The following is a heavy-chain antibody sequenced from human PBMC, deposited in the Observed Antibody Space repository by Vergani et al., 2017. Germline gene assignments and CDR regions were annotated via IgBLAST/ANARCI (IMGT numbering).Heavy chain of an antibody. CDR2: ISSSSSTI. J-gene: IGHJ6*03. D-gene: IGHD6-6*01. CDR1: GFTFSSYS. CDR3: AKEGYSSSSPDYMDV. Sequence: EVQLVESGGGLVQPGGSLRLSCAASGFTFSSYSMNWVRQAPGKGLEWVSYISSSSSTIYYADSVKGRFTISRDNSKNTLYLQMNSLRAEDTAVYYCAKEGYSSSSPDYMDVWGKGTTVTVSS. V-gene: IGHV3-48*01.